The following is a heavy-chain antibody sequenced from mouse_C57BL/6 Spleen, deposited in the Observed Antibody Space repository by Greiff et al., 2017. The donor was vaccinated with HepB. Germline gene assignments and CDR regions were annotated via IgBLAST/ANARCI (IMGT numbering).Heavy chain of an antibody. CDR1: GYTFTDYN. D-gene: IGHD1-1*01. CDR3: ARGYYYGSSYEGYFDV. CDR2: INPNNGGT. V-gene: IGHV1-22*01. Sequence: VQLQQSGPELVKPGASVKMSCKASGYTFTDYNMHWVKQSHGKSLEWIGYINPNNGGTSYNQKFKGKATLTVNKSSSTAYMELRSLTSEDSAVYYCARGYYYGSSYEGYFDVWGTGTTVTVSS. J-gene: IGHJ1*03.